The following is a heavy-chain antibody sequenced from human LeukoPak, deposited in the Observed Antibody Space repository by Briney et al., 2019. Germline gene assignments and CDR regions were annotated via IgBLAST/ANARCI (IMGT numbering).Heavy chain of an antibody. CDR1: GFXFSSYS. V-gene: IGHV3-21*01. J-gene: IGHJ4*02. CDR3: ARDGWELLPDY. D-gene: IGHD1-26*01. CDR2: ISSSSSYI. Sequence: GGSLRLSCAASGFXFSSYSMNWVRQAPGKGLEWVSSISSSSSYIYYADSVKGRFTISRDNAKNSLYLQMNSLRAEDTAVYYCARDGWELLPDYWGQGTLVTVSS.